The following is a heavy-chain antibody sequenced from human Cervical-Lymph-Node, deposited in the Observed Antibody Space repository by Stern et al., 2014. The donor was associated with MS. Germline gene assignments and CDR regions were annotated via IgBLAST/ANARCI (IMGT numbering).Heavy chain of an antibody. Sequence: QDQLVQSGAEVKKPGASVKVACEASGYTFTSFAIHWVRQAPGQRLEWLGWIIAGSGDTKYSQRYQDRVTITRDTSASTVYMEMSSLRSEDTAVYYRTRAFYGSQFGYWGQGTLVTVSS. CDR2: IIAGSGDT. J-gene: IGHJ4*02. CDR1: GYTFTSFA. CDR3: TRAFYGSQFGY. D-gene: IGHD6-19*01. V-gene: IGHV1-3*01.